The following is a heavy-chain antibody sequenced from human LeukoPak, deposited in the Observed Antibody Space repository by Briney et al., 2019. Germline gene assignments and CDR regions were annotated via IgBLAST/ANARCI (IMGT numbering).Heavy chain of an antibody. CDR2: INPNSGGT. CDR1: GYTFTSYG. Sequence: ASVKVSCKASGYTFTSYGISWVRQAPGQGLEWMGWINPNSGGTNYAQKFQGRVTMTRDTSISTAYMELSRLRSDDTAVYYCARVRGTVTSGDYWGQGTLVTVSS. J-gene: IGHJ4*02. CDR3: ARVRGTVTSGDY. D-gene: IGHD4-17*01. V-gene: IGHV1-2*02.